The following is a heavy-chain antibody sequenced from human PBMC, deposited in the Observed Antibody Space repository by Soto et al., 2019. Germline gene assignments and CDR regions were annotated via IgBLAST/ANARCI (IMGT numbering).Heavy chain of an antibody. J-gene: IGHJ4*02. Sequence: SEILSLTCTVSGGSISSYYWSWIRQPPGKGLEWIGYIYYSGSTNYNPSLKSRVTISVDTSKNQFSLKLSSVTAAYTAVYYCARLGSIAADDFDYWGQGTLVTVSS. CDR3: ARLGSIAADDFDY. V-gene: IGHV4-59*01. CDR2: IYYSGST. D-gene: IGHD6-25*01. CDR1: GGSISSYY.